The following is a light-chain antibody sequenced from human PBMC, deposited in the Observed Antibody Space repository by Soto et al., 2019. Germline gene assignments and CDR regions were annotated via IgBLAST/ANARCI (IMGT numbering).Light chain of an antibody. J-gene: IGKJ4*01. CDR3: QQANGFPLT. CDR2: GAS. Sequence: DIQMTQSPSSVSASVGDRVTISCRASQGISSWLAWYQQEPVKAPRLLIYGASSLESGIPARFSGSGSGTEFTLTISSLQSEDFTIYYCQQANGFPLTFGGGTKVDIK. V-gene: IGKV1-12*01. CDR1: QGISSW.